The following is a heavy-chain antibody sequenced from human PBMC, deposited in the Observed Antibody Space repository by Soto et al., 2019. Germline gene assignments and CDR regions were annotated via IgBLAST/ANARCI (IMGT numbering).Heavy chain of an antibody. D-gene: IGHD1-26*01. V-gene: IGHV3-30*03. Sequence: QVPLVESGGGVVQPGRSLRLSCAASGFTFYTSALHWVRQAPGKGLEWVTFISYDGNSKYYTDSVKGRFTISRDNSKNPLYLQMNSLRAEDTAVYYCAMRVGAKDYWGQGTLVIVSS. CDR2: ISYDGNSK. CDR1: GFTFYTSA. J-gene: IGHJ4*02. CDR3: AMRVGAKDY.